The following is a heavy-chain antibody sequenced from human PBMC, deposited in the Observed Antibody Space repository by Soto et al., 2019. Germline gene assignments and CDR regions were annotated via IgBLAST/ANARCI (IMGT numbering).Heavy chain of an antibody. CDR3: ARQHMVSYYVDS. CDR1: GFSFNNPG. CDR2: IWYDGSYK. J-gene: IGHJ4*02. V-gene: IGHV3-33*01. Sequence: QVQLAESGGGVVQPGRSLRLSCAASGFSFNNPGMHWVRQAPGKGLEWGAVIWYDGSYKYYADSVKGRFAISRDNSKNTRYLQMNSLRAEDTALYYCARQHMVSYYVDSWGQGTLVTVAS. D-gene: IGHD2-8*01.